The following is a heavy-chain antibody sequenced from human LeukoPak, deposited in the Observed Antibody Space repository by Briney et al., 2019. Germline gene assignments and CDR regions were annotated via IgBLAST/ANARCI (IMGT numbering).Heavy chain of an antibody. D-gene: IGHD4-11*01. CDR1: GGTFSSHA. CDR3: ARGRTTGEFDY. Sequence: GASVKVSCKASGGTFSSHAISWVRQAPGQGLEWMGVINPIFHTPTYAKKFQGRVTITKDESMSTASMDLSSLISDDTAVYYCARGRTTGEFDYWGQGTLVTVSS. CDR2: INPIFHTP. J-gene: IGHJ4*02. V-gene: IGHV1-69*05.